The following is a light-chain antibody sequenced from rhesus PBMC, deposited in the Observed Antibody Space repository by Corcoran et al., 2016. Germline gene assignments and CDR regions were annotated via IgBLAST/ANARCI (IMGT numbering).Light chain of an antibody. CDR2: GAS. CDR3: QQESNWSYS. J-gene: IGKJ2*01. Sequence: EIVMTQSPATLSLSPGERATLSCRASQSVSSRLAWYQPKPGQAPRLLIYGASSRVTGYPDRFSGSGSGTDFTLTLSSREAEDVAVYFCQQESNWSYSFGQGTKVEIK. CDR1: QSVSSR. V-gene: IGKV3-17*02.